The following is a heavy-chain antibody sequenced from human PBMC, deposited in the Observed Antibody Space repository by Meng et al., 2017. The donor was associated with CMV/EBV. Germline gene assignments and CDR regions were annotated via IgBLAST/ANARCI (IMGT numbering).Heavy chain of an antibody. CDR2: ITSSSSTI. Sequence: GESLKISCVASGFTFSTYSMNWVRQAPGKGLEWLSYITSSSSTIYSEASVKGRFTISRDNAKTSLYLQINSMRDEDTAVYYCARGYSSGWEGGWANDDWGQGTLVTVSS. V-gene: IGHV3-48*02. CDR3: ARGYSSGWEGGWANDD. D-gene: IGHD6-19*01. CDR1: GFTFSTYS. J-gene: IGHJ4*02.